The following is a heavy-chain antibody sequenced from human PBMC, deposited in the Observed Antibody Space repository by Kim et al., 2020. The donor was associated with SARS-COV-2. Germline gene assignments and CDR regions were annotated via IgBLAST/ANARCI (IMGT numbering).Heavy chain of an antibody. D-gene: IGHD6-13*01. CDR1: GGSFSGYY. CDR2: INHSGST. J-gene: IGHJ5*02. V-gene: IGHV4-34*01. CDR3: ARGAGYSSSWYGSRGWFDP. Sequence: SETLSLTCAVYGGSFSGYYWSWIRQPPGKGLEWIGEINHSGSTNYNPSLKSRVTISVDTSKNQFSLKLSSVTAADTAVYYCARGAGYSSSWYGSRGWFDP.